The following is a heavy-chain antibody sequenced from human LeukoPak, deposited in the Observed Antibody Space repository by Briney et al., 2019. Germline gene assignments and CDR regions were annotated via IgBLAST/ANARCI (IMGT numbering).Heavy chain of an antibody. J-gene: IGHJ3*02. D-gene: IGHD6-19*01. Sequence: ASVKVSCKASGYTFTSYGISWVRQAPGQGLEWMGWISAYNGNTNYAQKLQGRVTMTTDTSTSTAYMELRSLRSDDTAVYYCAGDSIAVAGPDAFDIWGQGTMVTVSS. CDR2: ISAYNGNT. CDR3: AGDSIAVAGPDAFDI. CDR1: GYTFTSYG. V-gene: IGHV1-18*01.